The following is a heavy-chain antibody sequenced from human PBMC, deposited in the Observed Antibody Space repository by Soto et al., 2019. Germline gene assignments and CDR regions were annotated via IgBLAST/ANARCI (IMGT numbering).Heavy chain of an antibody. D-gene: IGHD2-2*01. CDR1: GYTFTNYG. J-gene: IGHJ6*02. V-gene: IGHV1-18*01. CDR2: ISTYNGNT. Sequence: ASVKVSCKASGYTFTNYGISWVRQAPGQGLEWMGWISTYNGNTNDAQKLQGSVTMTTDTSTSTAYMELRSLRSGDTAVYYCARDIVLVPAAGPGLGPRYYYYGMDVWGQGTTVTVSS. CDR3: ARDIVLVPAAGPGLGPRYYYYGMDV.